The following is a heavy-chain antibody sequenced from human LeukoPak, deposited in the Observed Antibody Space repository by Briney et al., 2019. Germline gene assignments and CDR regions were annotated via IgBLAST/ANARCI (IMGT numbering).Heavy chain of an antibody. D-gene: IGHD1-14*01. J-gene: IGHJ6*03. CDR1: GGSISSSNW. CDR2: IYHSGST. CDR3: ARGPRKGARYYYMDV. Sequence: PSGTLSLTCAVSGGSISSSNWWSWVRQPPGKGLEWIGEIYHSGSTNYNPSLKSRVTISVDTSKNQFSLKLSSVTAADTAVYYCARGPRKGARYYYMDVWGKGTTVTVSS. V-gene: IGHV4-4*02.